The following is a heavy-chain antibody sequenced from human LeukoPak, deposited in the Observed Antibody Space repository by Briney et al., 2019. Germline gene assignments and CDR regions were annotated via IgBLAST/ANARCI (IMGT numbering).Heavy chain of an antibody. V-gene: IGHV3-30*18. CDR2: ISYDGSNK. CDR3: AKGTISYYDSSGPEY. D-gene: IGHD3-22*01. J-gene: IGHJ4*02. Sequence: GRSLRLSCAASGFTFSSYGMHWVRQAPGKGLEWVAVISYDGSNKYYADSEKGRFTISRDNSKKTLYLQMNSLRAEDTGVYYCAKGTISYYDSSGPEYWGQGTLVTVSS. CDR1: GFTFSSYG.